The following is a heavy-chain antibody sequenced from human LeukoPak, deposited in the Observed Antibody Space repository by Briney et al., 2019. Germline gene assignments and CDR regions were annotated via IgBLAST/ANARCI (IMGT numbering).Heavy chain of an antibody. CDR2: IYYSGST. D-gene: IGHD3-9*01. CDR1: GGSISSNTYY. CDR3: ARRDMAYFDWFRPTSYFDY. Sequence: EPSETLSLTCTVSGGSISSNTYYWGWIRQPPGKGLEWIGSIYYSGSTYYNPSLKSRVTISVDTPKNQFSLKLSSVTAADTAVYYCARRDMAYFDWFRPTSYFDYWGQGTLVTVSS. V-gene: IGHV4-39*01. J-gene: IGHJ4*02.